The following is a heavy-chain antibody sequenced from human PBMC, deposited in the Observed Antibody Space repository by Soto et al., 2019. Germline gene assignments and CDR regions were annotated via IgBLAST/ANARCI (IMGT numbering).Heavy chain of an antibody. J-gene: IGHJ6*02. Sequence: GGSLRLSCVASGFNLHDHSIHWVRQAPGKGLEWVSGIFWDGNRMDYADSVKGRFFISRDNAKNSLYLQMNSLREDDTALYYCTKDINMGGVDVFGQWTTVTFSS. D-gene: IGHD3-10*01. V-gene: IGHV3-9*01. CDR1: GFNLHDHS. CDR2: IFWDGNRM. CDR3: TKDINMGGVDV.